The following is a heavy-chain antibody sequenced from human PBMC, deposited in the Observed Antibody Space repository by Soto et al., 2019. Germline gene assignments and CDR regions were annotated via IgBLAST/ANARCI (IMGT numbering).Heavy chain of an antibody. J-gene: IGHJ2*01. CDR1: GFTFSDYY. CDR2: ISSSSSYT. CDR3: ARDKTTKNWYFDL. V-gene: IGHV3-11*06. D-gene: IGHD4-17*01. Sequence: QVQLVESGGGLVKPGGSLRLSCAASGFTFSDYYMSWIRQAPGKGLEWVSCISSSSSYTNYADSVKCRFTISRDNAKNSLYLQMNSLRAEDTAVYYCARDKTTKNWYFDLWGRGTLVTVSS.